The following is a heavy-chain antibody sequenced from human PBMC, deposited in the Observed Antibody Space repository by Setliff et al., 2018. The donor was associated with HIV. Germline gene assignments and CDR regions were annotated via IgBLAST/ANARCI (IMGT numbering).Heavy chain of an antibody. Sequence: SETLSLTCNVYGGPFNVHKWNWVRQTPGKGLEWIGDISHTGTATYNPSLGSRVTISVDAAKKRFSLNIRSLTAADTAVYYCARGHPIVPTGLVSFYFDHWGQGTLVTVSS. CDR3: ARGHPIVPTGLVSFYFDH. CDR1: GGPFNVHK. CDR2: ISHTGTA. J-gene: IGHJ4*02. V-gene: IGHV4-34*01. D-gene: IGHD2-2*01.